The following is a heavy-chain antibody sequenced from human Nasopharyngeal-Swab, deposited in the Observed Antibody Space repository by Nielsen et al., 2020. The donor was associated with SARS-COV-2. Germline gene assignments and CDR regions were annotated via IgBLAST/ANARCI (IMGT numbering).Heavy chain of an antibody. D-gene: IGHD1-1*01. CDR2: ISYDGINE. V-gene: IGHV3-30*14. J-gene: IGHJ3*02. CDR1: GFSFSAHH. Sequence: GESLKISCAASGFSFSAHHIYWVRQAPGKGLEWVAVISYDGINEFYADSVKGRFTVSRHTSENTMYLQMNSLRAEDTAIYYCARVGYLYLYGAFDIWGQGTLVTVSS. CDR3: ARVGYLYLYGAFDI.